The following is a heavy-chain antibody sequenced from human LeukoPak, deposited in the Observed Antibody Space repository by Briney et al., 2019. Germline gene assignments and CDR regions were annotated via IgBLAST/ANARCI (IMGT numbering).Heavy chain of an antibody. CDR1: GFTFSSYA. CDR3: AKNVIWGVLDY. D-gene: IGHD3-16*01. J-gene: IGHJ4*02. Sequence: GGTLRLSCAASGFTFSSYAMSWVRQAPGKGLEWVAAISGSGGSTYYADSVKGRFTISRDNSKNTLYLQMNSLRAEDTAVYYCAKNVIWGVLDYWGQGTLVTVSS. CDR2: ISGSGGST. V-gene: IGHV3-23*01.